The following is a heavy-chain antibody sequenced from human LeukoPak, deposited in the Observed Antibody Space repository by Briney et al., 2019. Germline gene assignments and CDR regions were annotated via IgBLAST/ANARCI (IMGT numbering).Heavy chain of an antibody. CDR3: ARVDGGSYYYFDY. J-gene: IGHJ4*02. Sequence: GGSLRLSCAASGFTVSSNYMSWVRQAPGKGLEWVSVIYSGGSTCYADSVKGRFTISRDNSKNTLCLQMNSLRAEDTAVYYCARVDGGSYYYFDYWGQGTLVTVSS. CDR2: IYSGGST. V-gene: IGHV3-53*01. D-gene: IGHD1-26*01. CDR1: GFTVSSNY.